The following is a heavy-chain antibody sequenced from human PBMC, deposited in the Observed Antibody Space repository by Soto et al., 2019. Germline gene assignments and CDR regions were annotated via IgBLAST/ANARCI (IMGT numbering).Heavy chain of an antibody. CDR1: GGSISSSNW. Sequence: QVQLQESGPGLVKPSGTLSLTCAVSGGSISSSNWWSWVRQPPGKGLEWIGEIYHSGSTNYNPSLKSRVTISVDKSKNPFSRKGGSVAAADTAVYYCGGSAGYSSSWYGGYWGQGTLVTVSS. V-gene: IGHV4-4*02. D-gene: IGHD6-13*01. J-gene: IGHJ4*02. CDR2: IYHSGST. CDR3: GGSAGYSSSWYGGY.